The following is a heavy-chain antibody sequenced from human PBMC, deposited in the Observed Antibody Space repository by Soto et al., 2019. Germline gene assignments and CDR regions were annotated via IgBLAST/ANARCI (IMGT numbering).Heavy chain of an antibody. V-gene: IGHV4-31*03. CDR2: IHYSGST. D-gene: IGHD3-22*01. CDR1: GDSIGTGGYY. CDR3: ATNHDDISGRTPLLFDS. J-gene: IGHJ4*02. Sequence: SETLSLTCTVSGDSIGTGGYYWDWIRQHPGKGPEWIGYIHYSGSTYYNPSLKSRLTISLDTSKNQFSLHLSSVTAADTAVYYCATNHDDISGRTPLLFDSWGQGTLVTVSS.